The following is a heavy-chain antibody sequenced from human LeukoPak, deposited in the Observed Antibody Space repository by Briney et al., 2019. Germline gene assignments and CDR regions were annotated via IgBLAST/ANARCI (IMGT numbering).Heavy chain of an antibody. CDR1: GYTFTGYY. V-gene: IGHV1-69*13. Sequence: SVKVSCKASGYTFTGYYMHWVRQAPGQGLEWMGGIIPIFGTANYAQKFQGRVTITADESTSTAYMELSSLRSEDTAVYYCARDFIQAGYCSGGSCLRNWFDPWGQGTLVTVSS. CDR2: IIPIFGTA. CDR3: ARDFIQAGYCSGGSCLRNWFDP. J-gene: IGHJ5*02. D-gene: IGHD2-15*01.